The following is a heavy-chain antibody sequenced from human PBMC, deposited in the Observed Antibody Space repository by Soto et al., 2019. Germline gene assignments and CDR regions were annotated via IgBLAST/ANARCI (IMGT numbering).Heavy chain of an antibody. V-gene: IGHV1-46*01. CDR2: INPIVCIT. CDR1: GYTFTSYY. J-gene: IGHJ6*02. Sequence: GASVKVSCKASGYTFTSYYMYLVRQAPGQGLERLGIINPIVCITSYAQKFQGRVTMTRDTSTITVYMVMRILSSEDTTAAYCGREVGGIWGGIDVWG. D-gene: IGHD3-16*01. CDR3: GREVGGIWGGIDV.